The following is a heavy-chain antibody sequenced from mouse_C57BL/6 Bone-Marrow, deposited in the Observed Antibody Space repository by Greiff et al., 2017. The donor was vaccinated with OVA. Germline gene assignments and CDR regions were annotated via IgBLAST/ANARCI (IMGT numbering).Heavy chain of an antibody. D-gene: IGHD1-1*01. CDR2: IYPGSGST. V-gene: IGHV1-55*01. CDR1: GYTFTSYW. CDR3: ARWKNYYVSRDWFAY. Sequence: QVQLKESGAELVKPGASVKMSCKASGYTFTSYWITWVKQRPGQGLEWIGDIYPGSGSTNYNEKFKSKAPLTVDTSSSTAYMQLSSLTSEDSAVYYGARWKNYYVSRDWFAYWGQGTLVTVSA. J-gene: IGHJ3*01.